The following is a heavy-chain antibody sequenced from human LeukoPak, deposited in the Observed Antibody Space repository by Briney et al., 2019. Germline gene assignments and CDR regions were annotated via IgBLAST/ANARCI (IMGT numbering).Heavy chain of an antibody. CDR3: AITMVRGVTLHPDY. V-gene: IGHV3-33*01. J-gene: IGHJ4*02. CDR2: IWYDGSNK. CDR1: GFTFSSYG. D-gene: IGHD3-10*01. Sequence: PGRSLRLSCAASGFTFSSYGMHWVRQAPGKGLEWVAVIWYDGSNKYYADSVKGRFTISRDNSKNTLYLQMNSLRAEDTAVYYCAITMVRGVTLHPDYWGQGTLVTVSS.